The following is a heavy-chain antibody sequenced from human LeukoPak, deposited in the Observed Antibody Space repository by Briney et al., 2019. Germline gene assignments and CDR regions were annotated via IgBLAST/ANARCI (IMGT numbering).Heavy chain of an antibody. D-gene: IGHD6-13*01. Sequence: PGGSLRLSCAASGFTFSSYAMSWVRQAPGKGLEWVSAISGGSGSSTYYEDSVKGRFTISRDNSKNTLYLQMNSLRAEDTAVYYCARRGAAGTYYFDYWGQGTLVTVSS. V-gene: IGHV3-23*01. CDR2: ISGGSGSST. J-gene: IGHJ4*02. CDR1: GFTFSSYA. CDR3: ARRGAAGTYYFDY.